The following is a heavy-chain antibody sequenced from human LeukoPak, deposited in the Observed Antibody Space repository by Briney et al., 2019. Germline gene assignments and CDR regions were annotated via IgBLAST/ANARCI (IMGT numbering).Heavy chain of an antibody. D-gene: IGHD4-23*01. CDR1: GFTFSSYG. V-gene: IGHV3-30*18. CDR3: AKGGGYFDY. J-gene: IGHJ4*02. Sequence: GGSLSLSCAPSGFTFSSYGIHWVRQAPGKGLEWVAVISYDGSNKYYADSVKGRFTISRDNSKNTLYLQMNSLRAEDTAVYYCAKGGGYFDYWGQGTLVTVSS. CDR2: ISYDGSNK.